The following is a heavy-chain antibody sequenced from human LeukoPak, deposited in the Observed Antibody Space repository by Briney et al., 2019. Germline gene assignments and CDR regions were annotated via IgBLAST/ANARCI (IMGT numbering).Heavy chain of an antibody. CDR2: LNPNTGGT. Sequence: ASVKVSCKASGYTFTGYYMHWVRQAPGQGLEWMGRLNPNTGGTNFAQNFQGRVTMTWDTSITTAYMELITLRSDDTAVYYCARYCPTTCSAADTFDIWGQGTVVTVSS. V-gene: IGHV1-2*06. J-gene: IGHJ3*02. D-gene: IGHD2-15*01. CDR3: ARYCPTTCSAADTFDI. CDR1: GYTFTGYY.